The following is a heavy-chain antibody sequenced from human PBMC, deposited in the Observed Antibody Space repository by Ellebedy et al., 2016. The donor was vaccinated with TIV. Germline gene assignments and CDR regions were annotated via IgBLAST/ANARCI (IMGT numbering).Heavy chain of an antibody. CDR1: GFTFRDFA. D-gene: IGHD6-13*01. CDR3: TRGYTSSLDTFEK. J-gene: IGHJ3*02. CDR2: IRSKIYGETI. V-gene: IGHV3-49*04. Sequence: GESLKISCAASGFTFRDFAMNWVRQAPGKGLEWLSVIRSKIYGETIEYAASVKGRFTISRDDSKSTAYLQMNSLKTEDTCVYYCTRGYTSSLDTFEKWGQGTMVTVAS.